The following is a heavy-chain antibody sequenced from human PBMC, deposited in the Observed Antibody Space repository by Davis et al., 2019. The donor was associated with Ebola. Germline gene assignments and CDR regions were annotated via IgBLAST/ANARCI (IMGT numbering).Heavy chain of an antibody. J-gene: IGHJ4*02. CDR3: AKDRRDGYNWWGYFDY. V-gene: IGHV3-23*01. CDR1: GFTFSSYA. CDR2: ISGSGGST. D-gene: IGHD5-24*01. Sequence: PGGSLRLSCAASGFTFSSYAMSWVRQAPGKGLEWVSAISGSGGSTYYADSVKGRFTISRDNSKNTLYLQMNSLRAEDTAVYYCAKDRRDGYNWWGYFDYWGQGTLVTVSS.